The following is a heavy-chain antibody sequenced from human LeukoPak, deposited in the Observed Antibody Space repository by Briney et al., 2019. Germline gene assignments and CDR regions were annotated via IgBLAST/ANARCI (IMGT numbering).Heavy chain of an antibody. CDR3: ASGYYDFWSGYYIEDY. CDR2: ISSSSSYI. V-gene: IGHV3-21*01. Sequence: GGSLRLSCAASGFTFSSYSMNWVRQAPGKGLEGVSSISSSSSYIYYADSVKGRFTISRDNAENSLYLQMNSLRAEDTAVYYCASGYYDFWSGYYIEDYWGQGTLVTVSS. D-gene: IGHD3-3*01. CDR1: GFTFSSYS. J-gene: IGHJ4*02.